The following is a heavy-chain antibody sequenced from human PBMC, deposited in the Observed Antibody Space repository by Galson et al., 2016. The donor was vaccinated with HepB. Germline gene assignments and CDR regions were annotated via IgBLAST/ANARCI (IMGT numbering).Heavy chain of an antibody. Sequence: ETLSLTCTVSGYSIRSGYFWGWIRQPPGKGLEWIGSIYHSGITHYNPSLKSRIIISVDTSNNQFSLQLSSVTAADTAMYYCARDTLGFDYWGQGTLVSVSS. CDR3: ARDTLGFDY. D-gene: IGHD2-15*01. CDR2: IYHSGIT. J-gene: IGHJ4*02. V-gene: IGHV4-38-2*02. CDR1: GYSIRSGYF.